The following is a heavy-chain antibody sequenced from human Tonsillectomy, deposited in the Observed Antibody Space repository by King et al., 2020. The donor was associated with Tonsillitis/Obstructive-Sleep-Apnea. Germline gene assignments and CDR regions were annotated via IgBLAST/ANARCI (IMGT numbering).Heavy chain of an antibody. Sequence: VQLVESGGVVVQPGGSLRLSCAASGFTFDDYTMHWVRQAPGKGLEWISLITWDGDNTYYADSVKGRFTISRDTSKNSLYLQMNSLRTEDTALYYCAKDIGGPHYYYYYMDVWGKGTTVTVSS. CDR2: ITWDGDNT. V-gene: IGHV3-43*01. CDR1: GFTFDDYT. CDR3: AKDIGGPHYYYYYMDV. J-gene: IGHJ6*03.